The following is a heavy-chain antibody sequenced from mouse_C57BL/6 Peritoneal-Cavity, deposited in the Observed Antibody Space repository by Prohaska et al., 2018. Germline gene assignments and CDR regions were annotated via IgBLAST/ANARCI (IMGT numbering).Heavy chain of an antibody. V-gene: IGHV3-6*01. J-gene: IGHJ3*01. CDR2: ISYDGSN. CDR3: ASSNYAWFSY. Sequence: TFSLTVHSITSGFYCNWIRQFPGNKLEWMGYISYDGSNNYNPSLKNRISITRDTSKNQFFLNFNSVTTEDTATYYHASSNYAWFSYWGEVTLVTVCA. D-gene: IGHD2-5*01. CDR1: VHSITSGFY.